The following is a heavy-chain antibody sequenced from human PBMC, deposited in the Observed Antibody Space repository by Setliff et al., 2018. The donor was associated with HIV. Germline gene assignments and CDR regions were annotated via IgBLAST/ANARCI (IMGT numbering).Heavy chain of an antibody. CDR1: GFKFSSYW. CDR2: TNTDGSGT. V-gene: IGHV3-74*03. J-gene: IGHJ4*02. D-gene: IGHD2-15*01. Sequence: GGSLRLSCAVSGFKFSSYWMHWVRQAPGKGLVWVSRTNTDGSGTTYADSVKGRFTVSRDNAKNTLFLQMNSLRAEDTGVYYCARDQSVAGPTTSDYWGQGTLVTV. CDR3: ARDQSVAGPTTSDY.